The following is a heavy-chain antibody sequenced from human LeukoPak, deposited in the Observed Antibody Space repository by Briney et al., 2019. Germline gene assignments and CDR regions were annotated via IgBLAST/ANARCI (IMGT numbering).Heavy chain of an antibody. CDR2: IYPSVTT. J-gene: IGHJ4*02. Sequence: SETLSLTCTVSGGSISDHYWSWIRQPAGQGLEWIGRIYPSVTTHYNPSLKSRVTMSVDTSKNQFSLKVSSVTAADTAVYYCARHYYDSSGYRRDYYFDYWGQGTLVTVSS. CDR3: ARHYYDSSGYRRDYYFDY. V-gene: IGHV4-4*07. CDR1: GGSISDHY. D-gene: IGHD3-22*01.